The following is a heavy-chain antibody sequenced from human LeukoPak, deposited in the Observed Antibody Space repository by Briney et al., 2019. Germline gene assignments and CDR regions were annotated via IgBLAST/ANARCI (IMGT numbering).Heavy chain of an antibody. V-gene: IGHV3-23*01. CDR1: GFTFSNFS. CDR3: ARDGGY. CDR2: ITASGDLT. J-gene: IGHJ4*01. Sequence: PGGSLRPSSAASGFTFSNFSMTCVRHAAGKGLVWVSAITASGDLTYYADSVKGRFSISRDNSKNTLYLQMTSLTAEDTAIYYCARDGGYWGQGTPVTVSS.